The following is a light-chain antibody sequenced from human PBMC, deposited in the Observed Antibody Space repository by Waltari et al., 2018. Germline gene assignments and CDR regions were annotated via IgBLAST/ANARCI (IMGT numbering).Light chain of an antibody. CDR3: SSFAGNNNVV. J-gene: IGLJ2*01. Sequence: QSALTQPPSASGSPGQSVTISCTGTSNDVGAYNYVSWYQQHPGKAPKLMIYEVSMRPSGVPDRFSVSKSDNTASLTVSGLQAEDEADYYCSSFAGNNNVVFGGGTKLTVL. CDR2: EVS. V-gene: IGLV2-8*01. CDR1: SNDVGAYNY.